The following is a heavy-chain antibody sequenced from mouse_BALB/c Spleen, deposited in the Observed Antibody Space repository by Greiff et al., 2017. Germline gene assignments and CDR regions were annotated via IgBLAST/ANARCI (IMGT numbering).Heavy chain of an antibody. CDR2: INPSTGYT. J-gene: IGHJ4*01. Sequence: VQLVESGAELAKPGASVKMSCKASGYTFTSYWMHWVKQRSGQGLEWIGYINPSTGYTEYNQKFKDKATLTADKSSSTAYMQLSSLTSEDSAVYYCARTFITTVVEAMDYWGQGTSVTVSS. D-gene: IGHD1-1*01. CDR3: ARTFITTVVEAMDY. CDR1: GYTFTSYW. V-gene: IGHV1-7*01.